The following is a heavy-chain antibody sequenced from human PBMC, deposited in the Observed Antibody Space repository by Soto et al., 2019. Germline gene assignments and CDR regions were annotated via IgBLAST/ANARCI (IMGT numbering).Heavy chain of an antibody. CDR1: TYNFNNYA. CDR2: INGGDGNT. Sequence: GASVKVSCKASTYNFNNYAMHWVRQAPGQRLEWMGWINGGDGNTKYSQKFQGRVTIYRDTSANTAYMEVSSLRSEDTAVYYCARGFQRYPSDYWGQGTLVTSPQ. V-gene: IGHV1-3*01. J-gene: IGHJ4*02. D-gene: IGHD1-1*01. CDR3: ARGFQRYPSDY.